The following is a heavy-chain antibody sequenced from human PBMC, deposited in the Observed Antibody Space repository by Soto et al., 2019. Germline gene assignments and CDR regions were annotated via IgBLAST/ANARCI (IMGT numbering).Heavy chain of an antibody. CDR3: AREDYGDYDGMDV. CDR1: GGSFSGYY. J-gene: IGHJ6*02. D-gene: IGHD4-17*01. Sequence: QAQLQQWGAGLLKPSETLSLTCAVYGGSFSGYYWSWIRQPPGKGLEWIGEINHSGSTNYNPSLKSRVTISVDTSKNQFSLKLSSVTAADTAVYYCAREDYGDYDGMDVWGQGTTVTVSS. V-gene: IGHV4-34*01. CDR2: INHSGST.